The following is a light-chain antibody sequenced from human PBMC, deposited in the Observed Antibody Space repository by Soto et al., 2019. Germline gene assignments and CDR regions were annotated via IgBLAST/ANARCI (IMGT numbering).Light chain of an antibody. CDR2: GNT. CDR1: SSNIGADYC. V-gene: IGLV1-40*01. J-gene: IGLJ3*02. Sequence: QSVLTQPPSVSGAPGQWVTISCTGTSSNIGADYCVSWYQQLPGTAPKLLIYGNTNRPSGVPDRFSGSKSGTSASLAITGLQAEDEADYYCQSYDSSLSGRVFGGGTKLTVL. CDR3: QSYDSSLSGRV.